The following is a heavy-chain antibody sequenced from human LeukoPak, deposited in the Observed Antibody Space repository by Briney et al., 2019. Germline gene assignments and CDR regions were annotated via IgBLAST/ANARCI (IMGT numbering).Heavy chain of an antibody. V-gene: IGHV1-18*01. CDR3: GRDWSSDRGYYDF. J-gene: IGHJ4*02. CDR2: ISAYNGKT. Sequence: GASVKVSCKASGFSFTSYGFTWVRQAPGQGLEWMGWISAYNGKTDYAQKFQGRVTMTTDTSTTTASMEVRSLTSDDTAVYYCGRDWSSDRGYYDFWGQGTLVIVSS. CDR1: GFSFTSYG.